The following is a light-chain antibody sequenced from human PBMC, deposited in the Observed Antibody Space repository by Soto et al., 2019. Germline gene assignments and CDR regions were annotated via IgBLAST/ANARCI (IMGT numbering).Light chain of an antibody. CDR1: QDISRW. CDR2: AAS. J-gene: IGKJ5*01. Sequence: IQMTQSPSSLSASVGYMVTITWRASQDISRWLAWYQQKPGKAPKLLIYAASTLQSWVPSRFSVSASGTHFTLTISGLQTEDFATYDCQQANSFPPTFRQGTRLEIK. CDR3: QQANSFPPT. V-gene: IGKV1-12*01.